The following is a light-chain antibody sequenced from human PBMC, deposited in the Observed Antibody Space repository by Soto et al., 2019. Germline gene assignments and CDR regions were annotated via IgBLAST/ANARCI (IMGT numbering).Light chain of an antibody. CDR1: SSNIGGNY. Sequence: QSVLTQPSSTSGTPGQRVTIPCFGSSSNIGGNYVFWYQHLPGTAPKLLIYRNNQRPSGVPDRFSGSKSGTSASLAISGLRAEDEADYYCATWDASLSGNIIFGGGTQLTVL. J-gene: IGLJ7*01. V-gene: IGLV1-47*01. CDR2: RNN. CDR3: ATWDASLSGNII.